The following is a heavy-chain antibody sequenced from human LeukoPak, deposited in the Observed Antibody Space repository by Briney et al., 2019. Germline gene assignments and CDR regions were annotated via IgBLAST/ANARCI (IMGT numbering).Heavy chain of an antibody. V-gene: IGHV3-30*04. D-gene: IGHD5-24*01. CDR3: TRVGYIDEGIDY. CDR2: ISYDGSNK. Sequence: GGSLRLSCAASGFTCSSYAMHWVRQAPGKGLVGVAVISYDGSNKYYADAVKGRFTISRDNSKNTLYLQMNSLRAEDTAIYYCTRVGYIDEGIDYWGQGTLVTVSS. CDR1: GFTCSSYA. J-gene: IGHJ4*02.